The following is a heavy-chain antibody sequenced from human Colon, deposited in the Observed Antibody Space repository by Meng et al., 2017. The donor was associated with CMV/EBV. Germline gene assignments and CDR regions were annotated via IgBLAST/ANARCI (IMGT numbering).Heavy chain of an antibody. J-gene: IGHJ6*02. CDR1: GFSFSRYA. Sequence: GESLKISCAASGFSFSRYAMNWVRQAPGMGLEWLTLISSDGSNKYYADSVKGRFTISRDNSKNTLFLQMNSLRPEDAALYYCAKTTVTTSYYYYGMDVWGQGTTVTVSS. D-gene: IGHD4-17*01. CDR2: ISSDGSNK. CDR3: AKTTVTTSYYYYGMDV. V-gene: IGHV3-30*02.